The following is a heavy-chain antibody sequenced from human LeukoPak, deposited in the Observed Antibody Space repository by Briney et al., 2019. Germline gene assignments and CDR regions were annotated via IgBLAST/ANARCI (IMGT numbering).Heavy chain of an antibody. CDR1: GGSISSGGYY. CDR2: IYYSGST. J-gene: IGHJ3*02. D-gene: IGHD2-2*01. CDR3: ARGVPAAANAFDI. Sequence: SETLSLTCTVSGGSISSGGYYWSWIRQHPGKGLEWIGYIYYSGSTYYNPSLKSRVTISVDTSENQFSLKLSSVTAADTAVYYCARGVPAAANAFDIWGQGTMVTVSS. V-gene: IGHV4-31*03.